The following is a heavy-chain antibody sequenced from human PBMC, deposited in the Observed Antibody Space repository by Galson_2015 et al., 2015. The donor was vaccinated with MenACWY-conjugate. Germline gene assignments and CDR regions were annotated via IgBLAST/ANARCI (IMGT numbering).Heavy chain of an antibody. Sequence: SLRLSCAASGFTFSSYWLHWVRQAPGKGLVWVSRINRDGVTTNYAEYVKGRFTVSRDNAKNMLYLQMNCLRAEDTAVYYCGREGGSGMRSRVELWGQGTMVTVS. CDR1: GFTFSSYW. CDR3: GREGGSGMRSRVEL. J-gene: IGHJ3*01. D-gene: IGHD3-16*01. CDR2: INRDGVTT. V-gene: IGHV3-74*01.